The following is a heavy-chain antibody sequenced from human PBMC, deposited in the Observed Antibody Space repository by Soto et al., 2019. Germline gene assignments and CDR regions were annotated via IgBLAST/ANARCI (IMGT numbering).Heavy chain of an antibody. J-gene: IGHJ3*01. CDR2: IKRDGTVT. D-gene: IGHD3-16*01. V-gene: IGHV3-7*05. Sequence: EVQLVESGGGLVQPGESLRLSCAASGFTFSAFWMTWLRQAPGKGLEWVANIKRDGTVTHYGDSVEGRCTLSRDKAQNSLFLQLNSLRPEDTAMYYCARYLYPPGEFFYDAFDVWGQGTFVTVSS. CDR3: ARYLYPPGEFFYDAFDV. CDR1: GFTFSAFW.